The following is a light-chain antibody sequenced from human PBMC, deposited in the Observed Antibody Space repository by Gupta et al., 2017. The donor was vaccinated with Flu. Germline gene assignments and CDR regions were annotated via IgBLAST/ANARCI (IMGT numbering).Light chain of an antibody. Sequence: VTISCSGSSSNIGTNTGNWYQHLPGTAPKLLIYSNNQRPSGVPDRFSGSKSGTSASLAISGLQSEDEADYYCAAWDDSLNGRWVFGGGTKLTVL. J-gene: IGLJ3*02. CDR1: SSNIGTNT. V-gene: IGLV1-44*01. CDR2: SNN. CDR3: AAWDDSLNGRWV.